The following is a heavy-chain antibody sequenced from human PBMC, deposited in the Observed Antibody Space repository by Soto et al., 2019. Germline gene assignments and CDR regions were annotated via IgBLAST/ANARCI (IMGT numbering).Heavy chain of an antibody. Sequence: QLQLQESGPGLVKPSETLSLTCTVSGGSISSSSYFWGWIRQPPGKGLEWIGSIYYSGSTYYNPSLQSRVTVSVDTSKNQFSLTLRSVTAADTAVYYCARHPSDFWFDPWGQGTLVTVSS. CDR2: IYYSGST. CDR1: GGSISSSSYF. V-gene: IGHV4-39*01. CDR3: ARHPSDFWFDP. D-gene: IGHD2-21*02. J-gene: IGHJ5*02.